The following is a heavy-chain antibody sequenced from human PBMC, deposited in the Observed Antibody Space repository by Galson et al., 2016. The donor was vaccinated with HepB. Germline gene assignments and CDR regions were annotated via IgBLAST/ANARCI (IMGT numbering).Heavy chain of an antibody. CDR1: GFTFNTYE. V-gene: IGHV3-74*01. J-gene: IGHJ2*01. Sequence: SLRLSCAASGFTFNTYEMHWVRHTPGKGLVWVSRINFAGSTATYADAVKGRFTIPRDNAKNTLFPQMHSLRVEDTGVYYCVRDGGWSFDLWGRGTLVTVSS. CDR3: VRDGGWSFDL. CDR2: INFAGSTA.